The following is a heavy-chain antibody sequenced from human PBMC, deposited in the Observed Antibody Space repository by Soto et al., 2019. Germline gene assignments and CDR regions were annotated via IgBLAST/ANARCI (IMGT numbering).Heavy chain of an antibody. CDR1: GFTFRQYG. CDR3: AREPSTMIVSDI. Sequence: GGSLRLSCAASGFTFRQYGMHWVRQAPGKGLEWVAVIFYDESKEYYADSVRGRFTISRDNSKNTLYLQMNSLRAEDTAVYYCAREPSTMIVSDIWGQGTMVTV. CDR2: IFYDESKE. J-gene: IGHJ3*02. D-gene: IGHD3-22*01. V-gene: IGHV3-30*03.